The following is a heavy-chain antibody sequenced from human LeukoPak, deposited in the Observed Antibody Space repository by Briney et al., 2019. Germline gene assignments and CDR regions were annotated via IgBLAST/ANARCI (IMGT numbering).Heavy chain of an antibody. D-gene: IGHD1-1*01. V-gene: IGHV3-30*02. CDR3: ATNSGKRFGQ. J-gene: IGHJ4*02. CDR1: GFTFSSYG. Sequence: GGSLRLSCAASGFTFSSYGMHWVRQAPGKGLEWVAFIRYDGSNKYYADSVKGRFTISRDNAKNSLYLQMNGLRAEDTAVYYCATNSGKRFGQWGQGTLVTVSS. CDR2: IRYDGSNK.